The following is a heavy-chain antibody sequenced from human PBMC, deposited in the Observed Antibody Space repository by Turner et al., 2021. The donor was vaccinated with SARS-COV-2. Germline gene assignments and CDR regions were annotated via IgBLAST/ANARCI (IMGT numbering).Heavy chain of an antibody. V-gene: IGHV4-39*01. J-gene: IGHJ6*02. CDR2: IYYSGST. D-gene: IGHD5-18*01. Sequence: QLQLQASGPGLVKPSETLSPTCTVAGGSISSSSYYWGWIRQPPGKGLEWFGSIYYSGSTYYNPSLKSRVTISVDTSKSQFSLKLRSVTAADTAVYYCAGERIQLRSAGYGMDVWGQGTTVTVSS. CDR1: GGSISSSSYY. CDR3: AGERIQLRSAGYGMDV.